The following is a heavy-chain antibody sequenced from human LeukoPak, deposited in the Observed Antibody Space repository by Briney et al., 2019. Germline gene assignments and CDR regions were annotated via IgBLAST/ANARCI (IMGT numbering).Heavy chain of an antibody. D-gene: IGHD6-13*01. CDR2: VGPSGGDP. CDR1: GFTFNNHA. CDR3: AKAILGAAGFYYGMDV. J-gene: IGHJ6*02. Sequence: GGSLRLSCVASGFTFNNHAMSWVRQAPGKGLEWVSAVGPSGGDPYYADSVRGRFTISRDNSKNTLYLQMNSLRAEDTAVYYCAKAILGAAGFYYGMDVWGQGTTVTVSS. V-gene: IGHV3-23*01.